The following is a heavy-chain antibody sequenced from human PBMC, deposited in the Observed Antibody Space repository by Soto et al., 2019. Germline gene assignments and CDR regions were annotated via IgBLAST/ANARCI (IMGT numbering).Heavy chain of an antibody. CDR3: ASITMVRGVFDY. J-gene: IGHJ4*02. V-gene: IGHV1-24*01. CDR1: GYTLTELS. D-gene: IGHD3-10*01. CDR2: FDPEDGET. Sequence: ASVKVSCKVSGYTLTELSMHWVRQAPGKGLEWMGGFDPEDGETIYAQKFQGRVTMTEDTSTDTAYIEMSSLRSEDTAVYYCASITMVRGVFDYWGQGTLVTVSS.